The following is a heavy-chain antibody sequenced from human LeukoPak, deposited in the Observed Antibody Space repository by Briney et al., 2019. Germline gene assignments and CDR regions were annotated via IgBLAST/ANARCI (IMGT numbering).Heavy chain of an antibody. D-gene: IGHD5-24*01. CDR1: GFTVSSNY. CDR2: IHSGGGT. J-gene: IGHJ4*02. CDR3: AKAHREDGSNYRESYFDY. Sequence: PGGSLRLSCAASGFTVSSNYMNWVRQAPGKGLEWVAVIHSGGGTYHADSVKGRFTISRDKSKNTVYLQLNSLRAEDTAVYYCAKAHREDGSNYRESYFDYWGQGTLVTVSS. V-gene: IGHV3-53*01.